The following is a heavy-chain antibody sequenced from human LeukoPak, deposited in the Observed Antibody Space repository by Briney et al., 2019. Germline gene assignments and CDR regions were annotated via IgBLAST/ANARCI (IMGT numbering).Heavy chain of an antibody. Sequence: SETLSLTCTVSGGSISSSSYYWGWIRQPPGKGPEWIGSIYYSGSTYYNPSLKSRVTISVDTSKNQFSLKLSSVTAADTAVYYCARHLFGRDIVATIPYCGGDCYPHYGMDVWGQGTTVTVSS. V-gene: IGHV4-39*01. J-gene: IGHJ6*02. CDR1: GGSISSSSYY. D-gene: IGHD2-21*02. CDR2: IYYSGST. CDR3: ARHLFGRDIVATIPYCGGDCYPHYGMDV.